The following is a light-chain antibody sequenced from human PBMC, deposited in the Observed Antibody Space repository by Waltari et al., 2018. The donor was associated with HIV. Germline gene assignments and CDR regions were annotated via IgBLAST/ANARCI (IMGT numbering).Light chain of an antibody. CDR3: QQYNSYSQWM. V-gene: IGKV1-5*03. CDR2: EAS. J-gene: IGKJ1*01. CDR1: QSIRSW. Sequence: DIQMTQSPSTLSASVGNRVTITCRASQSIRSWLAWYQQKPGKAPKLLISEASSLESGVPSRFSGSGSGTEFTLTISSLQSDDFATYHCQQYNSYSQWMFGQGTKVEIK.